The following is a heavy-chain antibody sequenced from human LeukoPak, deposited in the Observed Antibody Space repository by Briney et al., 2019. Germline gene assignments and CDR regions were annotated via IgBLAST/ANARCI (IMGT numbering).Heavy chain of an antibody. V-gene: IGHV4-30-4*08. CDR1: GGSISSGDYY. CDR3: ARDLRQRTYYYGSGSYKPSRRFDP. J-gene: IGHJ5*02. Sequence: ASETLSLTCTVSGGSISSGDYYWSCIRQPPGKGLEWIGYIYYSGSTYYNPSLKSRVTISVDTSKNQFSLKLSSVTAADTAVYYCARDLRQRTYYYGSGSYKPSRRFDPWGQGTLVTVSS. CDR2: IYYSGST. D-gene: IGHD3-10*01.